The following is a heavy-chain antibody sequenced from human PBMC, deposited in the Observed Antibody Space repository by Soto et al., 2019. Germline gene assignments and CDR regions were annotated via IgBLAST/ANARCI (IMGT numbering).Heavy chain of an antibody. V-gene: IGHV5-51*01. D-gene: IGHD4-4*01. CDR2: INPGDSDI. J-gene: IGHJ6*02. Sequence: GESLKISCKASGYSFTTYWIAWVRQMPGKGLEWMGIINPGDSDIRYSPSFQGQVTISAANSISTAYLQWSSLKASDTAMYYCARHEQFYYYYYGMDVWAKGPRSPSP. CDR3: ARHEQFYYYYYGMDV. CDR1: GYSFTTYW.